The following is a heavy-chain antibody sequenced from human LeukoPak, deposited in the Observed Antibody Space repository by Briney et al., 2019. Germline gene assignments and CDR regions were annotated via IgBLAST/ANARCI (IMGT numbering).Heavy chain of an antibody. D-gene: IGHD6-6*01. CDR3: ARDGSVSSSSPSPAFDI. V-gene: IGHV4-30-2*01. CDR1: GGSISSGGYY. J-gene: IGHJ3*02. Sequence: SETLSLTCTVSGGSISSGGYYWSWIRQPPGKGLEWIGYIYHSGSTYYNPSLKSRVTISVDRSKNQFSLKLSSVTAADTAVYYCARDGSVSSSSPSPAFDIWGQGTMVTVSS. CDR2: IYHSGST.